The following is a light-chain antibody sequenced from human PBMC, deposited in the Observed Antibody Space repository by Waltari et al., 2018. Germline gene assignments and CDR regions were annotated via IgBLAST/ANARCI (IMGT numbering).Light chain of an antibody. CDR1: QSVLYTSNNKNN. J-gene: IGKJ5*01. Sequence: DIVMTQSPDSLAVSLGERVPIDCKSSQSVLYTSNNKNNLAWYPQRPGQPPKLLIYWASTRESGVPDRFSGSGSGTDFTLTISSLQAEDVAVYFCQQYLTTPLTFGQGTRLEIK. CDR3: QQYLTTPLT. V-gene: IGKV4-1*01. CDR2: WAS.